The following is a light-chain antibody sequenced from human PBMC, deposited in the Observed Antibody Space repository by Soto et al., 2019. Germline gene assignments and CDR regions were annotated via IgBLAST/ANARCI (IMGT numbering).Light chain of an antibody. V-gene: IGKV1-5*01. J-gene: IGKJ1*01. CDR2: DAS. CDR3: QQYYSYFWT. Sequence: DIQMTQSPSTLSASVGDRVTITCRASQSISSWLAWYQQKPGKAPKLLIYDASSLESGVPSRVSGSGSGTEFTLTISSLPPDGFATYYCQQYYSYFWTVGQGTKVEIK. CDR1: QSISSW.